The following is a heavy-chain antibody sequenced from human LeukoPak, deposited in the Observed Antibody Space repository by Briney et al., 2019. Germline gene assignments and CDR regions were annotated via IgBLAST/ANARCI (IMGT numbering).Heavy chain of an antibody. CDR2: ISGSGGST. V-gene: IGHV3-23*01. Sequence: GGSLRLSCAASGFTFSSYAMSWVRQAPGKGLEWVSAISGSGGSTYYADSVKGRFTISRDNSKNTLYLQMNSLSAEDTAIYYCARDPQGGAFDMWGQGTMVTVSP. D-gene: IGHD3-16*01. CDR3: ARDPQGGAFDM. CDR1: GFTFSSYA. J-gene: IGHJ3*02.